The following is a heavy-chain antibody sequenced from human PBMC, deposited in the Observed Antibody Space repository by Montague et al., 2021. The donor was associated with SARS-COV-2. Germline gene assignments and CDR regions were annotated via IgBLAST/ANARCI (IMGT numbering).Heavy chain of an antibody. Sequence: SETLSLTCSVSGGSITDRTYYWGCIRQSPGKGLEWIGAINYSGTTYYNPSLKSQVTISLDTAKNQFSLKMTSVTAADTAVYYCARHWGIAAAGNWGQGTLVTVSS. J-gene: IGHJ4*02. CDR2: INYSGTT. V-gene: IGHV4-39*01. D-gene: IGHD6-13*01. CDR1: GGSITDRTYY. CDR3: ARHWGIAAAGN.